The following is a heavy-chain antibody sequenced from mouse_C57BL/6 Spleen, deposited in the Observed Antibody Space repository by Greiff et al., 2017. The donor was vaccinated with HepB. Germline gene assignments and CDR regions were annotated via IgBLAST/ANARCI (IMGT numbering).Heavy chain of an antibody. CDR2: IHPSDSDT. CDR1: GYTFTSYW. Sequence: QVQLKQPGAELVKPGASVKVSCKASGYTFTSYWMHWVKQRPGQGLEWIGRIHPSDSDTNYNQKFKGKATLTVDKSSSTAYMQLSSLTSEDSAVYYCAISYSYGNYDFDYWGQGTTLTVSS. J-gene: IGHJ2*01. V-gene: IGHV1-74*01. CDR3: AISYSYGNYDFDY. D-gene: IGHD2-1*01.